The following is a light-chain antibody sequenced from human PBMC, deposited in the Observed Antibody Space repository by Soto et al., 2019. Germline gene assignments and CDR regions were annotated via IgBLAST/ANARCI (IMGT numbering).Light chain of an antibody. Sequence: QSALTQPRSVSGSPGQSVSISCTGTSSDVGRYNYVSWYQQHPDKAPKLMIYDVSERPSGVPVRFSGSKSGNTASLTITGLQGEDEADYYCRSFGGSYTGVFGTGTKVTVL. CDR2: DVS. V-gene: IGLV2-11*01. CDR3: RSFGGSYTGV. CDR1: SSDVGRYNY. J-gene: IGLJ1*01.